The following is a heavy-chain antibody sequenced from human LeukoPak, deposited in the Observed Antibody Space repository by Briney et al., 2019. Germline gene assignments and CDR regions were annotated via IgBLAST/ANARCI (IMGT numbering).Heavy chain of an antibody. J-gene: IGHJ4*02. CDR1: GGTFSSYA. D-gene: IGHD3-3*01. CDR3: ALRFLEWFNFDY. V-gene: IGHV1-69*13. Sequence: SVKVSCKASGGTFSSYAISWVRQAPGQGLEWMGGIIPIFGTANYAQKFQGRVTITADESTSTAYMELSSLRSEDTAVDYCALRFLEWFNFDYWGQGTLVTVSS. CDR2: IIPIFGTA.